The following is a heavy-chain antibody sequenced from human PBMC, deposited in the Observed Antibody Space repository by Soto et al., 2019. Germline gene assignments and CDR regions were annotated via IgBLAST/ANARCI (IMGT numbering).Heavy chain of an antibody. CDR1: GFTFSSYA. V-gene: IGHV3-30-3*01. J-gene: IGHJ3*02. CDR2: ISYDGSNK. Sequence: QVQLVESGGGVVQPGRSLRLSCAASGFTFSSYAMHWVRQAPGKGLEWVAVISYDGSNKYYADSVKGRFTISRDNSKNTLYLQRNSLRAEDTAVYYCASIAAAGTTDDAFDIWGQGTMVTVSS. CDR3: ASIAAAGTTDDAFDI. D-gene: IGHD6-13*01.